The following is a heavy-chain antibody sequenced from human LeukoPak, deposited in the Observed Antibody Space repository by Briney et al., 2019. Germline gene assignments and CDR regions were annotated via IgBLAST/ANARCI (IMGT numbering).Heavy chain of an antibody. D-gene: IGHD1-26*01. CDR2: ISGFTGAT. CDR3: ARALPGAATAHNWFDP. V-gene: IGHV1-18*01. CDR1: GYTFTIYG. Sequence: AAVRVSCKASGYTFTIYGMSWVRQAPGQRLEWMGWISGFTGATNHAQKFQGRLSMTIDTSTNTTYMDLRTVTSDDTAIYYCARALPGAATAHNWFDPWGQGTLVTVSS. J-gene: IGHJ5*02.